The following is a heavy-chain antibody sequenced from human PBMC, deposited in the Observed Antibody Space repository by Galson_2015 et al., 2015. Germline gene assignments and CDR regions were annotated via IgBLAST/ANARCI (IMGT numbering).Heavy chain of an antibody. CDR3: ARDQDYYGSGSYFSLDY. V-gene: IGHV3-33*01. Sequence: SLRLSCAASGFTFSSYGMHWVRQAPGKGLEWVAVIWYDGSNKYYADSVKGRFTISRDNSKNTLYLQMNSLRAEDTAVYYCARDQDYYGSGSYFSLDYWGQGALVTVSS. J-gene: IGHJ4*02. CDR2: IWYDGSNK. D-gene: IGHD3-10*01. CDR1: GFTFSSYG.